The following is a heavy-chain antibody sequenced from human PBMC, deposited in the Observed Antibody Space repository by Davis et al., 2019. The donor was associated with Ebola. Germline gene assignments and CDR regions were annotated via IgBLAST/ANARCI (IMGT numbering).Heavy chain of an antibody. CDR2: FYYSGST. V-gene: IGHV4-59*08. Sequence: SETLSLTCNVSGDSISTYYWSWIRQPPGKGPEWIGKFYYSGSTNYNPTLKSRVTISVDTSKNQFSLKLGSVTAADTAVYYCARLSYYYDTSAHSRPYNWFDPWGQGTLVTVFS. J-gene: IGHJ5*02. CDR3: ARLSYYYDTSAHSRPYNWFDP. CDR1: GDSISTYY. D-gene: IGHD3-22*01.